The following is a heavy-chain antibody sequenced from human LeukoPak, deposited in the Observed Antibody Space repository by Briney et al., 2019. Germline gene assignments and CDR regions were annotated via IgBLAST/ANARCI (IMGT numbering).Heavy chain of an antibody. CDR2: ISYDGSNK. J-gene: IGHJ4*02. V-gene: IGHV3-30*18. CDR3: AKEGQWLKEYYFDY. Sequence: GRSLRLSCAASGFTFSSYGMRWVRQAPGKGLEWVAVISYDGSNKYYADSVKGRFTISRDNSKNTLYLQMNSLRAEDTAVYYCAKEGQWLKEYYFDYWGQGTLVTVSS. CDR1: GFTFSSYG. D-gene: IGHD6-19*01.